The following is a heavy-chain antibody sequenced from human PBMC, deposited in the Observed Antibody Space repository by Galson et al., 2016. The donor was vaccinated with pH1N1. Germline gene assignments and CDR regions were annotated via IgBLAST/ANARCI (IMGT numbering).Heavy chain of an antibody. CDR2: ISSDGRET. D-gene: IGHD1-26*01. V-gene: IGHV3-30*04. Sequence: SLRLSCAASGFNFDTFPLHWVRQAPGKGLEWVAVISSDGRETHYAESVRGRFTVSRDNSKNTLFLQMNSLRAEDTAIYYCARDSSLWSAEWELFDYWGQGTLVTVSS. CDR1: GFNFDTFP. J-gene: IGHJ4*02. CDR3: ARDSSLWSAEWELFDY.